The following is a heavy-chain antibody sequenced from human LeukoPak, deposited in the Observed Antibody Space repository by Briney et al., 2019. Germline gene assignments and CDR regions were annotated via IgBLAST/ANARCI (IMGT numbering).Heavy chain of an antibody. CDR2: INPSGGST. CDR3: ARVRWRGTPFDY. V-gene: IGHV1-46*01. D-gene: IGHD2-15*01. J-gene: IGHJ4*02. CDR1: GYTFTGYG. Sequence: ASVKVSCKASGYTFTGYGISWVRQAPGQGLEWMGIINPSGGSTSYAQKFQGRVTMTRDTSTSTAYMELRSLRSDDTAVYYCARVRWRGTPFDYWGQGTLVTVSS.